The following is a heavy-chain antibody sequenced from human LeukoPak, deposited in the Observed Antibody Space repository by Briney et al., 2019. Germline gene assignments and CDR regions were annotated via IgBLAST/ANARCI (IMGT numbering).Heavy chain of an antibody. CDR2: TYYRSKWYN. J-gene: IGHJ2*01. V-gene: IGHV6-1*01. CDR3: ARGSLAFPGDWYFDL. Sequence: SQTLSLTCAISGDIVSNNSAAWNWIRQSPSRGLEWLGRTYYRSKWYNDYAVSVKSRITINPDTSKNQSSLQLNSVTPEDTAVYYCARGSLAFPGDWYFDLWGRGTLVTVSS. D-gene: IGHD1-1*01. CDR1: GDIVSNNSAA.